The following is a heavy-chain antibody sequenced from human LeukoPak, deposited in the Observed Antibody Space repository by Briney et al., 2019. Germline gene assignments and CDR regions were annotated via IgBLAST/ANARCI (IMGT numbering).Heavy chain of an antibody. V-gene: IGHV1-3*01. Sequence: ASVKVSCKTSGYGFMNYAVQWVRQAPGERLEWMGWVNAGNGDTRYSPEFQGRVTIARDTSASTVYMELSSLTSADTATYYCARGRWVGTTQAYYMDFWGQGTLVTVSS. CDR3: ARGRWVGTTQAYYMDF. D-gene: IGHD1-26*01. CDR1: GYGFMNYA. J-gene: IGHJ4*02. CDR2: VNAGNGDT.